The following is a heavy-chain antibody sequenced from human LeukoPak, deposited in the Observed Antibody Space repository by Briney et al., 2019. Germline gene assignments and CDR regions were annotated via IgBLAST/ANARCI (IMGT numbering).Heavy chain of an antibody. V-gene: IGHV4-34*01. Sequence: SEALSLTCAVYGGSFSGYYWSWIRQPPGKGLEWIGEINHSGNTNYNPSLKSRVTISVDTSKNHFSLNLSSVTAADTAIYYCAARDILTGLHDYWGQGTLVTVSS. J-gene: IGHJ4*02. CDR3: AARDILTGLHDY. CDR1: GGSFSGYY. CDR2: INHSGNT. D-gene: IGHD3-9*01.